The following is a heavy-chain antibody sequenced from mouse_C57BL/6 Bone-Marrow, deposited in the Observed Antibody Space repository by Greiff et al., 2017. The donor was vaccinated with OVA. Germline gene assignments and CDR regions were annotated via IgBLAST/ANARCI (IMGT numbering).Heavy chain of an antibody. CDR2: ISSGGSYT. CDR1: GFTFSSYG. V-gene: IGHV5-6*02. CDR3: ARRGNYYSNYDYAMDY. Sequence: EVKLMESGGDLVKPGGSLKLSCAASGFTFSSYGMSWVRQPPDKRLEWVATISSGGSYTYYPDSVKGRFTISRDNAKNTLYLQMSSLKSEDTAMYYCARRGNYYSNYDYAMDYWGQGTSVTVSS. D-gene: IGHD2-5*01. J-gene: IGHJ4*01.